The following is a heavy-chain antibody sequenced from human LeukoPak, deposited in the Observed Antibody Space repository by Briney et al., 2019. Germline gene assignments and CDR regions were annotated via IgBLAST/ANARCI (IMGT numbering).Heavy chain of an antibody. J-gene: IGHJ4*02. V-gene: IGHV3-74*01. CDR3: ARGGTLWFGELFPFDY. CDR2: INSDGSST. Sequence: PGGSLRLSCAASGFTFSSYWMHCVRQAPGKGLVWVARINSDGSSTSYAASVKGRFTISRDNAKNTLYLQRNSLRAEDTAVYYCARGGTLWFGELFPFDYWGQGTLVTVSS. CDR1: GFTFSSYW. D-gene: IGHD3-10*01.